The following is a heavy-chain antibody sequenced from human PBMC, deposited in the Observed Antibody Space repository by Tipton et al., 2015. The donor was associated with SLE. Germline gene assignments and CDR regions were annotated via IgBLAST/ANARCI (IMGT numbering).Heavy chain of an antibody. J-gene: IGHJ4*02. V-gene: IGHV4-38-2*02. CDR2: IYHSGST. Sequence: GLVKPSETLSLTCTVSGYSISRGYYWGWIRQPPGKGLEWIGSIYHSGSTYYNPSLKSRVTISVDTSKNQFSLKLSSVTAADTAVYYCATSVGGSSPYYFDYWGQGTLVTVSS. CDR1: GYSISRGYY. D-gene: IGHD6-13*01. CDR3: ATSVGGSSPYYFDY.